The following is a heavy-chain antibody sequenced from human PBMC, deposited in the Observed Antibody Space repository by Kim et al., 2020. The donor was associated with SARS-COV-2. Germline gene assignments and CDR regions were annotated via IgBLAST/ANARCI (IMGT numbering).Heavy chain of an antibody. CDR3: AKMPYDFWGTVGYFDY. Sequence: GGSLRLSCAASGFIFSSYAMNWVRQAPGKGLEWVSAISGSGGSTYYADSVKGRFTISRDNSKNTLYLQMNSLRAEDMAFYYCAKMPYDFWGTVGYFDYWGQGTLVTVSS. V-gene: IGHV3-23*01. CDR1: GFIFSSYA. J-gene: IGHJ4*02. CDR2: ISGSGGST. D-gene: IGHD3-3*01.